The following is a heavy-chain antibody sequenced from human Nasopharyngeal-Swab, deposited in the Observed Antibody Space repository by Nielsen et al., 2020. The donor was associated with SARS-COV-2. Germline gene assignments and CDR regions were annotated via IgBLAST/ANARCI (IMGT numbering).Heavy chain of an antibody. D-gene: IGHD5-18*01. CDR1: GFTFSSYE. V-gene: IGHV3-48*03. Sequence: GESLKISCAASGFTFSSYEMNWVRQAPGKGLEWVSYISTGGRTIYYADSVKGRFTISRDNAKNSLYLQMNSLRADDTAVYYCAKVKIQLWLHDAFDIWGQGTMVTVSS. CDR3: AKVKIQLWLHDAFDI. J-gene: IGHJ3*02. CDR2: ISTGGRTI.